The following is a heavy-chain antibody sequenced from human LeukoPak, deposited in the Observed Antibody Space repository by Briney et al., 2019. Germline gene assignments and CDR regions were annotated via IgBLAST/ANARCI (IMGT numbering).Heavy chain of an antibody. CDR2: INHSGST. CDR3: ASRGYCCSTSSYNGSYYYYYYMDV. J-gene: IGHJ6*03. CDR1: GGSFSGYY. V-gene: IGHV4-34*01. D-gene: IGHD2-2*02. Sequence: SETLSLTCAVYGGSFSGYYWSWIRQPPGKGLEWIGEINHSGSTNYNPSLKSRVTISVDTSKNQFSLKLSSVTAADTAVYYCASRGYCCSTSSYNGSYYYYYYMDVWGKGTTVTVSS.